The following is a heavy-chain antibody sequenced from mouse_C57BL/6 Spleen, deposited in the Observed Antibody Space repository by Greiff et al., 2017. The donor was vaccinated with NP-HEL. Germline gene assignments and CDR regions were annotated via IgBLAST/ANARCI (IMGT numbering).Heavy chain of an antibody. CDR2: IDPSDSYT. V-gene: IGHV1-69*01. D-gene: IGHD4-1*01. CDR1: GYTFTSYW. J-gene: IGHJ2*01. CDR3: ALTGTLGY. Sequence: QVQLQQPGAELVMPGASVKLSCKASGYTFTSYWMHWVKQRPGQGLEWIGEIDPSDSYTNYNQKFKGKSTLTVDKSSRTAYMQLSSLTSEDSAVYYCALTGTLGYWGQGTTLTVSS.